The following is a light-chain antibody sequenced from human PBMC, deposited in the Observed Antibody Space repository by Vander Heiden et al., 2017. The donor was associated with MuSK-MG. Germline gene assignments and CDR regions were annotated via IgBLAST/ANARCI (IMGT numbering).Light chain of an antibody. J-gene: IGLJ1*01. V-gene: IGLV1-40*01. Sequence: QSVLTQPPSVSGAPGQRVTISCTGSSSNSGAGYDVHWYQQLPGTAPKLLIYGNSNRPSGVPDRFSGSKSGTSASLAITGLQAEDEAEDYCQSYDSSLSGYVFGTGTKVTVL. CDR3: QSYDSSLSGYV. CDR2: GNS. CDR1: SSNSGAGYD.